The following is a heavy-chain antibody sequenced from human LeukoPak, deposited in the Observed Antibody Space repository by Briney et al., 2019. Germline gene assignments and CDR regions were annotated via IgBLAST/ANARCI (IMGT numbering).Heavy chain of an antibody. Sequence: GGSLRLSCSASGFTFGDYAMGWVRQAPGKGLEWLGFIRTKDFGATTQYHASGKGRFSLSRDDSNRVVYLQINSLNIEDTAVFYCTRLAGSGHERFDFWGQGPLVTVSS. V-gene: IGHV3-49*04. J-gene: IGHJ4*02. CDR2: IRTKDFGATT. CDR3: TRLAGSGHERFDF. CDR1: GFTFGDYA. D-gene: IGHD3-10*01.